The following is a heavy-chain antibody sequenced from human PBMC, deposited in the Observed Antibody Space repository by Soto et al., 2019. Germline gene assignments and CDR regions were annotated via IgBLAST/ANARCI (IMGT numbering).Heavy chain of an antibody. V-gene: IGHV1-46*01. CDR1: GYIFTAYS. J-gene: IGHJ1*01. CDR3: AREENCSDGICYSEYFQR. CDR2: VNPSGGST. Sequence: QVQLMQSGAEVKKPGASVKVSCKASGYIFTAYSMHWVRQAPGQGLEWMGVVNPSGGSTHYAQKFQGRITMTRDTSTSTVYMDLSSLTSEDTAVYYCAREENCSDGICYSEYFQRWGQGTLVTVSS. D-gene: IGHD2-15*01.